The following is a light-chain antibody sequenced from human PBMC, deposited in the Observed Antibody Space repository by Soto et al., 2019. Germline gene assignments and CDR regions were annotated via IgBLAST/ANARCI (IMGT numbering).Light chain of an antibody. CDR3: QHYSTFMYA. J-gene: IGKJ2*01. CDR2: KAS. V-gene: IGKV1-5*03. CDR1: QSISSW. Sequence: DIQMTQSPSTLSASVGDRVTITCRASQSISSWLAWYQQKPGKAPKLLIYKASTLEGGVPSRFSGSGSGTEFTLTISSLQPDDFATYYCQHYSTFMYAFGQGTKLDI.